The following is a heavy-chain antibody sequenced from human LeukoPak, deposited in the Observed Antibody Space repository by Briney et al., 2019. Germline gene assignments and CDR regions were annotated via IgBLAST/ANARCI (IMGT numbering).Heavy chain of an antibody. Sequence: GGSLRLSCAASGFGFDSFEMHWVRQAPGKGLEWISFTSSSGSIIYYADSVKGRVTISRDNAKSSLFLQMHSLRAEDTAVYYCARGYTYAHDYWGQGTLVTVSS. CDR1: GFGFDSFE. D-gene: IGHD5-18*01. CDR2: TSSSGSII. J-gene: IGHJ4*02. V-gene: IGHV3-48*03. CDR3: ARGYTYAHDY.